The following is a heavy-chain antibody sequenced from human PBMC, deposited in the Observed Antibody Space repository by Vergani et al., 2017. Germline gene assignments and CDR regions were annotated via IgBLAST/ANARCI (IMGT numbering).Heavy chain of an antibody. D-gene: IGHD1-1*01. CDR2: ISYDGSNK. CDR1: GFTFSSYG. Sequence: QVQLVESGGGVVQPGRSLRLSCAASGFTFSSYGMHWVRQAPGKGLEWVAVISYDGSNKYYADSVKGRFTISRDNSKNTLYLEMNALRAEDTAVYYCAMDFLTRVTTLDYYYMGVWGKGTTVTVSS. V-gene: IGHV3-30*03. CDR3: AMDFLTRVTTLDYYYMGV. J-gene: IGHJ6*03.